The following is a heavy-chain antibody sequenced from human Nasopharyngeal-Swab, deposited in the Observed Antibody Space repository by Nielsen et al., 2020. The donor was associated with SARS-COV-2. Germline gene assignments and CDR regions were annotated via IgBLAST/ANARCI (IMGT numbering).Heavy chain of an antibody. Sequence: ASVKVSCNASGYTFTSYGISWVRQAPGQGLEWMGWISAYNGNTNYAQKLQGRVTMTTDTSTSTAYMELRSLRSDDTAVYYCARDPDYGDYVDYWGQGTLVTVSS. CDR3: ARDPDYGDYVDY. V-gene: IGHV1-18*01. CDR2: ISAYNGNT. CDR1: GYTFTSYG. J-gene: IGHJ4*02. D-gene: IGHD4-17*01.